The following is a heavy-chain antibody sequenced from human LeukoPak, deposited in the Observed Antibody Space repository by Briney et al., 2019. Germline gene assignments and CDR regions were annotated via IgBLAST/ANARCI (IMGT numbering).Heavy chain of an antibody. Sequence: ASVRVSCTASGYSFTNYYMHWVRQAPGQGLEWMGMINPSGGSTTYAQKLQGRVTMTRDMSTSTVYMEMSSLKSEDTAVYYCARTRGYYFDYWGQGTLVTVSS. CDR1: GYSFTNYY. CDR2: INPSGGST. CDR3: ARTRGYYFDY. V-gene: IGHV1-46*01. J-gene: IGHJ4*02.